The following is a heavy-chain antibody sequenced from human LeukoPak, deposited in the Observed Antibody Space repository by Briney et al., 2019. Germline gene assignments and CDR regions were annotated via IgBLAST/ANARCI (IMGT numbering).Heavy chain of an antibody. CDR1: GFTFSSYS. V-gene: IGHV3-21*01. J-gene: IGHJ3*02. Sequence: GGSLRLSCAASGFTFSSYSMNWVRQAPGKGLEWVSSISSSSSYIYYADSVKGRFTISRDNAKNSLYLQMNSLRAEDTAVYYCARNSRRGFRGVGPFDIWGQGTMSPSLQ. CDR3: ARNSRRGFRGVGPFDI. CDR2: ISSSSSYI. D-gene: IGHD3-10*01.